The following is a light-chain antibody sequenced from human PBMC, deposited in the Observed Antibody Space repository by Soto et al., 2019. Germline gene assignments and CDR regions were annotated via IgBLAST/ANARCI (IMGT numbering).Light chain of an antibody. J-gene: IGKJ4*01. Sequence: ELVLTQSPGTLSLSPGERATLSCRVSQSVSGRYLAWYQQKPGQAPSLLIYDASSRATGIPDRFSGSGSGTDFTLNINRLEPEDFAVYYCQHYGSPITFGGGTKVEIK. CDR2: DAS. CDR3: QHYGSPIT. V-gene: IGKV3-20*01. CDR1: QSVSGRY.